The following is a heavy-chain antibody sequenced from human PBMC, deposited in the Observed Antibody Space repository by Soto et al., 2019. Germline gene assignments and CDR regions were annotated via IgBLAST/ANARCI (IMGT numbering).Heavy chain of an antibody. Sequence: SETLSLTCTVSGGSISSYYWSWIRQPPGKGLEWIGYIYYSGSTNYNPSLKSRVTISVDTSKNQFSLKLSSVTAADTAVYYCARGGGYSYGFYYHYYMDVWGKGTKVTVSS. CDR1: GGSISSYY. D-gene: IGHD5-18*01. CDR2: IYYSGST. J-gene: IGHJ6*03. CDR3: ARGGGYSYGFYYHYYMDV. V-gene: IGHV4-59*08.